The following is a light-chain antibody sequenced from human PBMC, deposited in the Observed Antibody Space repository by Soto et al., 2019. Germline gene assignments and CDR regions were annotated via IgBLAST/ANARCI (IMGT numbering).Light chain of an antibody. J-gene: IGLJ2*01. Sequence: QSALTQPPSASGSPGQSVTISCTGTSSDVGGHNFVSWYQQHPGKAPKFLIYEVSKRPSGVPDRFSGSKSGITASLTVSGLQADDEAYYYCSSNAGNNNPVIFGGGTKLTVL. V-gene: IGLV2-8*01. CDR3: SSNAGNNNPVI. CDR2: EVS. CDR1: SSDVGGHNF.